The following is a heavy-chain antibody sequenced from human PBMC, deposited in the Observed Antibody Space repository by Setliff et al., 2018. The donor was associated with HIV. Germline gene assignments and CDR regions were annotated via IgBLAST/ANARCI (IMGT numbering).Heavy chain of an antibody. J-gene: IGHJ6*02. Sequence: ASVKVSCKASGYTFTGYYMHWVRQDPGQGLEWMGWINPNSGGTNYAQKFQGRVTMTRDTSISTAYMELSRLRSDDTAVYYCARGDPWFGELLSYYYYGMDVWGQGTTVTVSS. CDR1: GYTFTGYY. V-gene: IGHV1-2*02. CDR2: INPNSGGT. CDR3: ARGDPWFGELLSYYYYGMDV. D-gene: IGHD3-10*01.